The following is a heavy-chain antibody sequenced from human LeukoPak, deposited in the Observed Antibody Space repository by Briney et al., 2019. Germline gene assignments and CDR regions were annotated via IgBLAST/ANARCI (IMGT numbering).Heavy chain of an antibody. D-gene: IGHD3-9*01. CDR3: AKDTRDILTGYYNTALDY. J-gene: IGHJ4*02. CDR2: ISWNSGTI. Sequence: RPGGSLRLSCAASGFTFDDYAMHWVRHAPGKGLEWVSGISWNSGTIGYAASVKDRFTISRDNAKNSLYLQMNSLRAEDTALYYCAKDTRDILTGYYNTALDYWGQGTLVSVSS. CDR1: GFTFDDYA. V-gene: IGHV3-9*01.